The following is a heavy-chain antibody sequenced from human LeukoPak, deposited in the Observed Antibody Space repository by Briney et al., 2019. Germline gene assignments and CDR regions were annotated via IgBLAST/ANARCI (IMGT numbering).Heavy chain of an antibody. J-gene: IGHJ5*02. V-gene: IGHV4-31*03. CDR2: IYYSGST. Sequence: SETLSLTCTVSGGSISSGGYYWSWLRQHPGKGLEWIGYIYYSGSTYYNPSLKSRVTITVDTSKNQFSLKLSSVTAADTAVYYCARAYYDSSGYYVPPWFDPWGQGTLVTVSS. D-gene: IGHD3-22*01. CDR1: GGSISSGGYY. CDR3: ARAYYDSSGYYVPPWFDP.